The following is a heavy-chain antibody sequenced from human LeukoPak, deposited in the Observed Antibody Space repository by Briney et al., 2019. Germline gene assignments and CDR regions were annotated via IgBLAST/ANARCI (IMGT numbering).Heavy chain of an antibody. CDR3: ARNLYYYDSSGYHDAFDI. D-gene: IGHD3-22*01. J-gene: IGHJ3*02. V-gene: IGHV4-59*08. CDR1: GGSISSYY. CDR2: IYYSGST. Sequence: PSETLSLTCTVSGGSISSYYWSWIRQPPWKGLEWIGYIYYSGSTNYNPSLKSRVTISVDTSKNQFSLKLSSVTAADTAVYYCARNLYYYDSSGYHDAFDIWGQGTMVTVSS.